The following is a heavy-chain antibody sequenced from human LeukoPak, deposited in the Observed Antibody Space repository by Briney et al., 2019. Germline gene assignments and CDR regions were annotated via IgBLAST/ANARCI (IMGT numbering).Heavy chain of an antibody. Sequence: SETLSLTCTVSGGSISSYYWGWIRQPPGKGLEWIGSIYYSGSTYYNPSLKSRVTISVDTSKNQFSLKLSSVTAADTAVYYCARMPKDIVVADAFDIWGQGTMVTVSS. CDR1: GGSISSYY. D-gene: IGHD2-15*01. J-gene: IGHJ3*02. V-gene: IGHV4-39*07. CDR3: ARMPKDIVVADAFDI. CDR2: IYYSGST.